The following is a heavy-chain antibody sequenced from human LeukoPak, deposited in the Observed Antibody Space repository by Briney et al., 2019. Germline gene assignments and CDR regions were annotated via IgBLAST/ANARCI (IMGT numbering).Heavy chain of an antibody. D-gene: IGHD2-21*02. J-gene: IGHJ4*02. CDR1: GFTFSSYA. Sequence: GRSLRLSCAASGFTFSSYAMHWVRQAPGKGLEWVAVISYDGSNKYYADSVKGRFTISRDNSKNTLYLQMNSLRAEDTAVYYCASSSYCGGDCYSHFDYWGQGTLVTVSS. V-gene: IGHV3-30-3*01. CDR3: ASSSYCGGDCYSHFDY. CDR2: ISYDGSNK.